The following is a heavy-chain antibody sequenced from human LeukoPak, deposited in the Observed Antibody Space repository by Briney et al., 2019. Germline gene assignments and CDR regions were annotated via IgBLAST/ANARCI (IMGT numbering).Heavy chain of an antibody. CDR2: IKQDGSEK. CDR3: ARVDCSSTSCNYYYYGMDV. J-gene: IGHJ6*02. V-gene: IGHV3-7*01. D-gene: IGHD2-2*01. CDR1: GYTFSSYW. Sequence: GGSLRLSCAASGYTFSSYWMSWVRQAPGKGLEWVANIKQDGSEKYYVDSVKGRFTISRDNAKNSLYLQMNSLRAEDTAVYYCARVDCSSTSCNYYYYGMDVWGQGTTVTVSS.